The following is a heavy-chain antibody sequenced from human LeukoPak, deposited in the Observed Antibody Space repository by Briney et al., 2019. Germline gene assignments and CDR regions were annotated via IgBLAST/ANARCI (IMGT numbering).Heavy chain of an antibody. V-gene: IGHV3-21*01. CDR1: RFTFSTYS. CDR2: IRSGSTYI. J-gene: IGHJ4*02. Sequence: GGSLRLSCAASRFTFSTYSMHWVRQAPGKGLEWVSSIRSGSTYINYADSLKGRFTISRDDAKKSLYLQMNSLRAEDTAVYYCARDGIFDYWGQGTLVTVSS. CDR3: ARDGIFDY.